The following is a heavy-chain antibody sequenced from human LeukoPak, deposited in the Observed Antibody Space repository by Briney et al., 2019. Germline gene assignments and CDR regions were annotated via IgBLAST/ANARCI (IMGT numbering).Heavy chain of an antibody. CDR2: IYSGGST. CDR3: ARILYSNRLVGWFDP. D-gene: IGHD4-11*01. V-gene: IGHV3-66*02. J-gene: IGHJ5*02. CDR1: GFTVSSNY. Sequence: GGSLRLSCAASGFTVSSNYMSWVRQAPGKGLEWVSVIYSGGSTYYADSVKGRFTISRDNSKNTLYLQMNSLRAEDTAVYYCARILYSNRLVGWFDPWGQGTLVTVSS.